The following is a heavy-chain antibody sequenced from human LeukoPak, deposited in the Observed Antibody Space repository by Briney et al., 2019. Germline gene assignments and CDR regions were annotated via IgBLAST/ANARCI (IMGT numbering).Heavy chain of an antibody. D-gene: IGHD2-21*01. Sequence: KTSETLSRTCSVSGASISSYYWSWIRQPPGKGLEWIGYLFHSGSTNYNPSLKSRVTISVDTSKNQFSLKLNSVTAADTAVYYCARAGASYSFDYWGQGTLVTVSS. CDR2: LFHSGST. CDR3: ARAGASYSFDY. J-gene: IGHJ4*02. CDR1: GASISSYY. V-gene: IGHV4-59*01.